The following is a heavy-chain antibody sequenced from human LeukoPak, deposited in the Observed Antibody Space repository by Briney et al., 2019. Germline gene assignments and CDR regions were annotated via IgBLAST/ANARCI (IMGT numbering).Heavy chain of an antibody. V-gene: IGHV1-2*02. CDR1: GYVFTNYY. Sequence: ASVKVSSKASGYVFTNYYIYWLRKAPGQGLECLGWINPNNGDTKSAQKFQGMVTMTGDTSISTAFLDLTGLTFDDTAVYHCARVPLGTWRSSVDLWGRSTLVTVSS. CDR3: ARVPLGTWRSSVDL. D-gene: IGHD7-27*01. CDR2: INPNNGDT. J-gene: IGHJ2*01.